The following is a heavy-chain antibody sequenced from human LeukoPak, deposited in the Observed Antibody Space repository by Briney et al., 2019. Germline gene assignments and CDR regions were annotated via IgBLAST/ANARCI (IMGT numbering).Heavy chain of an antibody. Sequence: GGSLRLSCAAFGFTFSSYWIHWVRHAPGKGPVWVSRINSDGTSTTYADPVKGRFTISRDSAKNTVYLQMNSLRAEDTAVYYCVRGGGADRPYGLDVWGQGTTVTVPS. CDR2: INSDGTST. CDR3: VRGGGADRPYGLDV. V-gene: IGHV3-74*01. D-gene: IGHD6-6*01. J-gene: IGHJ6*02. CDR1: GFTFSSYW.